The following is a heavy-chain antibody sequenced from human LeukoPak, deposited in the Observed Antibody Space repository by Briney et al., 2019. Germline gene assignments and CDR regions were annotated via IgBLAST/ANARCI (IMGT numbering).Heavy chain of an antibody. CDR1: GFTFNAYA. Sequence: TGGSLRLSCAASGFTFNAYAMHWVRQAPGKGLEWVTIISYDGSNKYYSDSVKGRFTISRDNSNNTLYLQMNSLRTEDTAVYYCARAGNYYKEIDCWGRGTLVTVSS. V-gene: IGHV3-30*04. D-gene: IGHD3-10*01. CDR2: ISYDGSNK. J-gene: IGHJ4*02. CDR3: ARAGNYYKEIDC.